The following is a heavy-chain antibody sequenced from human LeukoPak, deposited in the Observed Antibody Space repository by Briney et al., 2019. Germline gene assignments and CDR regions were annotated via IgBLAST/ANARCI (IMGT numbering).Heavy chain of an antibody. D-gene: IGHD1-1*01. CDR3: AKGDNFGRVADAFDS. Sequence: PGGSLRLSCAASGFTFDKFATSWVRQAPGKGLQWVSTITSGADTYYADSVKGRFSISRDNSRNTVSVQMHSLRADDTAVYFCAKGDNFGRVADAFDSWGQGTMVT. J-gene: IGHJ3*01. V-gene: IGHV3-23*01. CDR2: ITSGADT. CDR1: GFTFDKFA.